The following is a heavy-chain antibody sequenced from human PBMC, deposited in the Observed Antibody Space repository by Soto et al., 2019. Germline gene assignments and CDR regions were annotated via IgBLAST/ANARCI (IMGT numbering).Heavy chain of an antibody. CDR3: ARAYYYYDSSGYYLDY. Sequence: SVKVSCKASGGTFSSYAISWVRQAPGQGLEWMGGIIPIFGTANYAQKFQGRVTITADESTSTAYMELSSLRSEDTAVYYCARAYYYYDSSGYYLDYWGQGTLVTVSS. J-gene: IGHJ4*02. CDR1: GGTFSSYA. CDR2: IIPIFGTA. D-gene: IGHD3-22*01. V-gene: IGHV1-69*13.